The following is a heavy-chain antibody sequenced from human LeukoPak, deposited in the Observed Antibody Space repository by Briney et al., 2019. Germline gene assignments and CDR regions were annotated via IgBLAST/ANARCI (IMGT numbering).Heavy chain of an antibody. CDR3: ARVPGLGAISGGYYYMDV. CDR1: GYTFTGYY. V-gene: IGHV1-2*02. Sequence: ASVKVSCKASGYTFTGYYMHWVRQAPGQGLEWMGWINPNSGGTNYAQKFQGRVTMTRDTSISTAYMELSRLGSDDTAVYYCARVPGLGAISGGYYYMDVWGKGTTVTVSS. D-gene: IGHD3-3*01. CDR2: INPNSGGT. J-gene: IGHJ6*03.